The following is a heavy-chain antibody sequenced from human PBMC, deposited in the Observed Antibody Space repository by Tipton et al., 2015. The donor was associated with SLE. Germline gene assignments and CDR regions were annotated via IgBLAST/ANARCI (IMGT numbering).Heavy chain of an antibody. CDR3: ARETSRMALIVVAIGAYDI. J-gene: IGHJ3*02. Sequence: LRLSCSVSGDSISSGGSYWNWIRQPAGKGLEWIGRIYTSGTTNYNPSLKSRVTMSVDTSKNQFSLKLSSVTAADTAVYYCARETSRMALIVVAIGAYDIWGQGRMVTVSS. CDR1: GDSISSGGSY. CDR2: IYTSGTT. V-gene: IGHV4-61*02. D-gene: IGHD3-22*01.